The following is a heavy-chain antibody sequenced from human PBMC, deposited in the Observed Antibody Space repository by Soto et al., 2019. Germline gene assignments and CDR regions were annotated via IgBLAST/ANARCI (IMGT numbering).Heavy chain of an antibody. CDR3: ASTGYSSSWYRGYFQH. J-gene: IGHJ1*01. CDR2: ISYDGSNK. Sequence: QVQLVESGGGVVQPGRSLRLSCAASGFTFSSYAMHWVRQAPGKGLEWVAVISYDGSNKYYADSVKGRFTISRDNSKNTLYLQMNSLRAEDTAVYYCASTGYSSSWYRGYFQHWGQGTLVTVSS. V-gene: IGHV3-30-3*01. D-gene: IGHD6-13*01. CDR1: GFTFSSYA.